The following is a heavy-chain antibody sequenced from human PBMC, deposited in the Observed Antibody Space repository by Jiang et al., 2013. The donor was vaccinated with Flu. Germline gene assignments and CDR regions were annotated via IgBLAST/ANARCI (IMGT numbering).Heavy chain of an antibody. CDR1: GFTFSSYG. Sequence: GGGVVQPGRSLRLSYAASGFTFSSYGMHWVRQAPGKGLEWVAVISYDGSNKYYADSVKGRFTISRDNSKNTLYLQMNSLRAEDTAVYYCAKDAVGATFPPMYYFDYWGQGTLVTVSS. J-gene: IGHJ4*02. V-gene: IGHV3-30*18. CDR2: ISYDGSNK. D-gene: IGHD1-26*01. CDR3: AKDAVGATFPPMYYFDY.